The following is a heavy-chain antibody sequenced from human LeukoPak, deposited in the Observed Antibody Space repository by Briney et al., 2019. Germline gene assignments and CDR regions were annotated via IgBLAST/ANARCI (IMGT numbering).Heavy chain of an antibody. CDR3: AKGLIVATITGFDY. CDR2: ISYDGSNK. Sequence: GRSLRLSCAASGFTFSSYGMHWVRQAPGKGLEWVAVISYDGSNKYYADSVKGRFTISRDNSKNTLYLQMNSLRAEDTAVYYCAKGLIVATITGFDYWGQGTLVTVSS. J-gene: IGHJ4*02. CDR1: GFTFSSYG. V-gene: IGHV3-30*18. D-gene: IGHD5-12*01.